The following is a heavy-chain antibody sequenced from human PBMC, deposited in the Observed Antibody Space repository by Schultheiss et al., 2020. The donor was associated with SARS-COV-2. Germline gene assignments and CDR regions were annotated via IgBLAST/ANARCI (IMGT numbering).Heavy chain of an antibody. D-gene: IGHD6-19*01. CDR3: ARGFSDSSGWYILGDWFDP. V-gene: IGHV1-2*06. CDR2: INPNSGGT. CDR1: GYTFTGYY. Sequence: ASVKVSCKASGYTFTGYYMHWVRQAPGQGLEWMGRINPNSGGTNYAQKFQGRVTMTRDTSISTAYMELSRLRSDDTAVYYCARGFSDSSGWYILGDWFDPWGQGTLVTVSS. J-gene: IGHJ5*02.